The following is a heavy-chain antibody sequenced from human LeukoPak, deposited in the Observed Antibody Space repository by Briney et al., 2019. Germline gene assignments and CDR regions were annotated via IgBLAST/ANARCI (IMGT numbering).Heavy chain of an antibody. CDR3: TRDLMDYDVSTGLHHYYMDV. Sequence: GGSLRLSCAASGFTFSNYSMDRVRQAPRQGLVWVSRINADGRNINYADSVRGRFTISRDNAKNTLYLQMNALRVEDTAVYYCTRDLMDYDVSTGLHHYYMDVWGQGTTVTVSS. CDR2: INADGRNI. CDR1: GFTFSNYS. D-gene: IGHD3-9*01. J-gene: IGHJ6*02. V-gene: IGHV3-74*01.